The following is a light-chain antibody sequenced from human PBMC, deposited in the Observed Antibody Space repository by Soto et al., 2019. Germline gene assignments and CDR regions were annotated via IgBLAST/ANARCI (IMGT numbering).Light chain of an antibody. CDR1: QNINNY. CDR2: VAS. J-gene: IGKJ4*01. Sequence: DIQMTQSPSSLSASVGDRVTITCRARQNINNYLNWYQQKPGTAPKLLIYVASSLQSGDPSRFSGSGSGTDFTLTISSLQPEDFATYYCQQSYSTPPLTFGGGTKVEIK. CDR3: QQSYSTPPLT. V-gene: IGKV1-39*01.